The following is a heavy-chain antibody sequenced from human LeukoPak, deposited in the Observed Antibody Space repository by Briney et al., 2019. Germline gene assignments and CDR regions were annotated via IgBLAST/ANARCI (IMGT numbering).Heavy chain of an antibody. J-gene: IGHJ4*02. Sequence: GGSLRLSCAASGFTFSSYGMHWVRQAPGKGLEWVAVIWYDGSNKYYADSVKGRFTISRDNSKNTLYLRMNSLRAEDTAVYYCARDPGSGRERYYFDYWGQGTLVTVSS. CDR1: GFTFSSYG. D-gene: IGHD1-26*01. V-gene: IGHV3-33*01. CDR2: IWYDGSNK. CDR3: ARDPGSGRERYYFDY.